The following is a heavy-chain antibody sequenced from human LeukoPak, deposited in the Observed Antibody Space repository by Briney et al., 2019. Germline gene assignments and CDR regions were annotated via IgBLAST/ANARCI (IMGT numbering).Heavy chain of an antibody. Sequence: ASVKVSCKASGYTFTGYYMHWVRQAPGQGLEWMGWINPNSGGTNYAQKFQGRVTMTRDTSISTAYMELSRLRSDDTAVYYCAKDLNLWSPIIGAQGYWGQGTLVTVSS. V-gene: IGHV1-2*02. D-gene: IGHD2/OR15-2a*01. J-gene: IGHJ4*02. CDR2: INPNSGGT. CDR1: GYTFTGYY. CDR3: AKDLNLWSPIIGAQGY.